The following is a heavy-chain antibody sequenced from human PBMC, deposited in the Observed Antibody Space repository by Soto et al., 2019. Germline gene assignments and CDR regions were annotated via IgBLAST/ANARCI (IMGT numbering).Heavy chain of an antibody. Sequence: PGGSLRLSCAASGFSFSSFWMSWVRRAPGKGLEWVASIKQEGSDKYFLDSVKGRFTISRDDAKNSLSLQMNSLRADDTALYHCVRCLARGVPDYWGQGTLVTVSS. CDR3: VRCLARGVPDY. CDR1: GFSFSSFW. J-gene: IGHJ4*02. D-gene: IGHD3-10*01. CDR2: IKQEGSDK. V-gene: IGHV3-7*01.